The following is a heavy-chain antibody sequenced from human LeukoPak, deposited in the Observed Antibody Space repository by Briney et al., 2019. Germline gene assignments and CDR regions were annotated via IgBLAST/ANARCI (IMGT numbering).Heavy chain of an antibody. CDR1: GGSISSYY. CDR2: IYYSGST. D-gene: IGHD2-8*01. Sequence: SETLSLTCTVSGGSISSYYWSCIRQPPGKGLEWVGYIYYSGSTNYNPSLKSRVTISVDTSNNQFSLKLSSVTAAETAVYYCARVRGYCTNGVCYTGRFYYYYYMDVWGKGTTVTVSS. CDR3: ARVRGYCTNGVCYTGRFYYYYYMDV. V-gene: IGHV4-59*01. J-gene: IGHJ6*03.